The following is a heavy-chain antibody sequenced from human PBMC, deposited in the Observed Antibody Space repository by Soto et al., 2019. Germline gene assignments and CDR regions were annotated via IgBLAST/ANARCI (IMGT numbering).Heavy chain of an antibody. J-gene: IGHJ6*02. CDR1: GYTFSSYG. V-gene: IGHV1-18*01. Sequence: QVQLVQSGAEVKRAGASVQVSCKASGYTFSSYGLSWVRQAPGQGLEWMGWSSDYNGNTHYAQKFQGRVIMTTDTSTRTAYMELRSMRSGDTAVYFCAREGDYSGSGTYSPPRSYGMDVWGQGTTVTVSS. D-gene: IGHD3-10*01. CDR2: SSDYNGNT. CDR3: AREGDYSGSGTYSPPRSYGMDV.